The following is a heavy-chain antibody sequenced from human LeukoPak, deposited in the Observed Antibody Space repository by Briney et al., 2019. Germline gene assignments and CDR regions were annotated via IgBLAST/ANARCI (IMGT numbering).Heavy chain of an antibody. CDR3: ARDRWAAAANGGYFDY. CDR1: GFTFSSYS. Sequence: PGGPLRLSCAASGFTFSSYSMNWVRQAPGKGREWVSSISSSSSYIYYADSVKGRFTISRDNAKNSLYLQMNSLRAEDTAVYYCARDRWAAAANGGYFDYWGQGTLVTVSS. D-gene: IGHD6-13*01. V-gene: IGHV3-21*01. J-gene: IGHJ4*02. CDR2: ISSSSSYI.